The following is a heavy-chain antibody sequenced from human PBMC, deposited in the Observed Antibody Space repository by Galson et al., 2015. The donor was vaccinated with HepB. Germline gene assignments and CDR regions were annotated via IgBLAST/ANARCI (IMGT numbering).Heavy chain of an antibody. J-gene: IGHJ4*02. D-gene: IGHD4-17*01. CDR2: IKSKTDGGTT. CDR1: GFTFSNAW. CDR3: WRSDYGDYEDY. V-gene: IGHV3-15*01. Sequence: SLRLSCAASGFTFSNAWMSWVRQAPGKGLEWVGRIKSKTDGGTTDYAAPVKGRFTISRDDSKNTLYLQMNSLKTEDTAVYYCWRSDYGDYEDYWGQGTLVTVSS.